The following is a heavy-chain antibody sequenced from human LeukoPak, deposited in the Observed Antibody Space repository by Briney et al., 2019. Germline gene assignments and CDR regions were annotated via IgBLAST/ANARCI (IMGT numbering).Heavy chain of an antibody. J-gene: IGHJ4*02. CDR3: ARQEGELLPRYFDY. D-gene: IGHD1-26*01. V-gene: IGHV1-46*01. CDR2: INPSGGST. Sequence: ASVKVSFKASGYTFTSYYMHWVRQAPGQGLEWMGIINPSGGSTSYAQKFQGRVTMTRDPSPSTVYMELSSLRSEDTAVYYCARQEGELLPRYFDYWGQGTLVTVSS. CDR1: GYTFTSYY.